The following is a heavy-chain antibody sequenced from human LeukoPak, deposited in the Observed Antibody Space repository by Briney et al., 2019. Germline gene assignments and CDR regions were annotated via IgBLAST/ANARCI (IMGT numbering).Heavy chain of an antibody. CDR3: VKSPESYYYGMDV. V-gene: IGHV3-64D*06. CDR1: GFTFSSYA. D-gene: IGHD1-14*01. J-gene: IGHJ6*02. CDR2: ISSNGGST. Sequence: GGSLRLSCSASGFTFSSYAMHWVRQAPGKGLEYVSAISSNGGSTYYADSVKGRFTISRDNSKNTLYLQMSSLRAEDTAVYYRVKSPESYYYGMDVWGQGTTVTVSS.